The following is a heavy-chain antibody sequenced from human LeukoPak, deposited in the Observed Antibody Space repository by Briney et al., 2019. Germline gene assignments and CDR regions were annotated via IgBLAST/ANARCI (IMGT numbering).Heavy chain of an antibody. V-gene: IGHV3-30*01. CDR2: ISYDGSNK. D-gene: IGHD3-16*01. Sequence: PGGSLRLSCAASGYTFSSYAMHWLRQAPGKGLEWVAVISYDGSNKYYADSVKGRFTISRDNSKNTLYLQMNSLRAEDTAVYYCARGCLWGLPGCPWGSNWFDPWGQGTLVTVSS. J-gene: IGHJ5*02. CDR1: GYTFSSYA. CDR3: ARGCLWGLPGCPWGSNWFDP.